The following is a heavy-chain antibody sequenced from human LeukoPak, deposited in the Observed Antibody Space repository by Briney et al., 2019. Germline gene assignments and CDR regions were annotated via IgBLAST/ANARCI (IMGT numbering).Heavy chain of an antibody. CDR3: TTFFPSGSYSDY. CDR1: GFTFSNAW. CDR2: IKSKTDGGTT. J-gene: IGHJ4*02. D-gene: IGHD1-26*01. V-gene: IGHV3-15*01. Sequence: AGGSLRLSCAASGFTFSNAWMSWVRQAPGKGLEWVGRIKSKTDGGTTDYAAPVKGRFTISRDDSKNTLYLQMNSLKTEDTAVYYCTTFFPSGSYSDYWGQGTLVTVSS.